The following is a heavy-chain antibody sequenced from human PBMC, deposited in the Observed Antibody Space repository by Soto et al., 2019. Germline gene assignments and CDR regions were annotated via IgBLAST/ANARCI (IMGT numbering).Heavy chain of an antibody. CDR2: IKQDGSEK. V-gene: IGHV3-7*03. J-gene: IGHJ3*02. CDR1: GFTFSSYW. D-gene: IGHD3-16*01. Sequence: GGSLRLSCAASGFTFSSYWMSWVRQAPGKGLEWAANIKQDGSEKYYVDSVKGRFTISRDNAKNSLYLQMNSLRAEDTAVYYCATYVGVHDAFDIWGQGTMVTVSS. CDR3: ATYVGVHDAFDI.